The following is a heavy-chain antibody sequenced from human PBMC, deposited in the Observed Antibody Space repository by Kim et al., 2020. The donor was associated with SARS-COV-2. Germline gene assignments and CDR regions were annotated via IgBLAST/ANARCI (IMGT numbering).Heavy chain of an antibody. V-gene: IGHV4-34*01. D-gene: IGHD3-3*01. J-gene: IGHJ3*01. Sequence: SETLSLTCAVYGGSFSDYHWNWIRQPPGRRLEWLGEITHSGSTNLNSALKSRVTISVDASKSQFALKLSVVSDADTAAYYCARRHAILDLDSWSQGTKV. CDR3: ARRHAILDLDS. CDR2: ITHSGST. CDR1: GGSFSDYH.